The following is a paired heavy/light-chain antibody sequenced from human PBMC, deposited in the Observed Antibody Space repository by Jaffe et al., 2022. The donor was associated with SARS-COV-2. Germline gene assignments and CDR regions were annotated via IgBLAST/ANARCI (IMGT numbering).Heavy chain of an antibody. CDR3: ALVREYCTSATCYAREVGF. CDR2: IFSNDDK. J-gene: IGHJ4*02. Sequence: QVTLKESGPVLVKPTETLTLTCTVSGVSLSNAGMGVSWIRQPPGKALEWLAHIFSNDDKSYSTSLKSRLIISKDTSKSQVVLTMANMDPVDTATYYCALVREYCTSATCYAREVGFWGQGTLVTVSS. V-gene: IGHV2-26*01. D-gene: IGHD2-2*01. CDR1: GVSLSNAGMG.
Light chain of an antibody. V-gene: IGKV4-1*01. J-gene: IGKJ5*01. CDR1: QTILSSSNNKNY. CDR2: WAS. CDR3: HQFFTTPIT. Sequence: DIVMTQSPDSLAVSLGERATINCKSSQTILSSSNNKNYLAWYQQKPGQPPKLLINWASTRESGVPDRFSGSGSGTDFTLTISSLQAEDAAVYYCHQFFTTPITFGQGTRLEIK.